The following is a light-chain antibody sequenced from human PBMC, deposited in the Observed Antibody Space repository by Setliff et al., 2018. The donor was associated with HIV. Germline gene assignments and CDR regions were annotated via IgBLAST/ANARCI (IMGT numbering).Light chain of an antibody. CDR2: QAT. CDR3: CSNTGSNTYV. Sequence: QSVLTQPASVSGSPGQSITISCTGTSSDVGRYNLVSWYQQHPGEAPKLMIYQATKRPSGVSNRFSGSKSGNTASLTISGLQAEDGADYYCCSNTGSNTYVFGTGTKVTV. CDR1: SSDVGRYNL. V-gene: IGLV2-23*01. J-gene: IGLJ1*01.